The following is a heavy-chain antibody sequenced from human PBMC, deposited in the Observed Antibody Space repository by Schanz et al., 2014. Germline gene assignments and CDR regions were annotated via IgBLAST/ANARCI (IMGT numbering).Heavy chain of an antibody. CDR1: GFTFSDYY. Sequence: QVQLVESGGGLVKPGGSLRLSCAASGFTFSDYYMSWIRQAPGKGLEWVAVIWYDENNKYYADSVEGRFTISRDNSRNTLYLQMNSLRTEDTAVYYCASPSGYSDYGTYFDFWGQGTLVTVSS. V-gene: IGHV3-33*08. CDR2: IWYDENNK. D-gene: IGHD5-12*01. CDR3: ASPSGYSDYGTYFDF. J-gene: IGHJ4*02.